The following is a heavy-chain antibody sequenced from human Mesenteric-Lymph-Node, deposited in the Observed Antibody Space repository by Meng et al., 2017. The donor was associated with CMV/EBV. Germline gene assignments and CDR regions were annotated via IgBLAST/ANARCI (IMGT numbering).Heavy chain of an antibody. V-gene: IGHV3-7*01. D-gene: IGHD3-22*01. J-gene: IGHJ4*02. CDR2: IKDDGSEK. CDR1: GFTFSTYW. CDR3: ARDYYYDSSGYYYDY. Sequence: GGSLRLSCAASGFTFSTYWMSWVRQAQGRGLDWVANIKDDGSEKIYVDSVKGRFTVSRDNAKNSLYLQRNSLRAEYTAVYYCARDYYYDSSGYYYDYWGQGTLVTVSS.